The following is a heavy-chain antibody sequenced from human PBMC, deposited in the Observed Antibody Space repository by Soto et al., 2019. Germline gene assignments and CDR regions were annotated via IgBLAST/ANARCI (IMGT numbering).Heavy chain of an antibody. CDR1: GGSISSSNW. J-gene: IGHJ4*02. CDR2: IYHSGRT. D-gene: IGHD6-6*01. Sequence: QVQLQESGPGLVKPSGTLSLTCAVSGGSISSSNWWSWVRQPPGKGLEWIGEIYHSGRTNYNPSPKSRVTISADKSKNQFSLKLSSVSAADTAVYYCERGSIAARPGFERDYYFAYWGQGTLVTVSA. CDR3: ERGSIAARPGFERDYYFAY. V-gene: IGHV4-4*02.